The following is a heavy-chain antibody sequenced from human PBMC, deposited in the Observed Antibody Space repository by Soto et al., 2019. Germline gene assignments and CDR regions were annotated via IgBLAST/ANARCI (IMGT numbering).Heavy chain of an antibody. D-gene: IGHD2-2*01. Sequence: GGSLRLSCAASGFTFSSYGMHWVRQAPGKGLEWVAVISYDGSNKYYADSVKGRFTISRDNSKNTLYLQMNSLRAEDTAVYYCAKGKILQLPSPVPENWAQGTLATVSS. V-gene: IGHV3-30*18. CDR1: GFTFSSYG. J-gene: IGHJ4*02. CDR2: ISYDGSNK. CDR3: AKGKILQLPSPVPEN.